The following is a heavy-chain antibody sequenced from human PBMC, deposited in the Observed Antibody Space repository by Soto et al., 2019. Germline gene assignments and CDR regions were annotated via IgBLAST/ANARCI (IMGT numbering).Heavy chain of an antibody. CDR3: AREKKWLGAFDI. D-gene: IGHD2-8*01. J-gene: IGHJ3*02. CDR1: GYTFTSYA. Sequence: ASVKVSCKASGYTFTSYAMHWVRQAPGQRLEWMGWINAGNGNTKYSQKFKGRVTITRDTSASTAYMELSSLRSEDTAVYYCAREKKWLGAFDIWGQGTMVTVS. CDR2: INAGNGNT. V-gene: IGHV1-3*01.